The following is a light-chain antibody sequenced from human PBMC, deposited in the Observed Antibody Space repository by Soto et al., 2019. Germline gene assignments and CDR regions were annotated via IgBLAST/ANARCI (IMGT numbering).Light chain of an antibody. CDR2: DVN. CDR3: RSYGWSNAHV. Sequence: QPGLTHPPSSSVSPEQSFIISCTRTSSYFGGYNYVSWFHHYPGKSPKLLIHDVNKRPSGAPDRFSGYKSGNTAALTVSGLEAKDQPEYDWRSYGWSNAHVFGSGTXVT. CDR1: SSYFGGYNY. V-gene: IGLV2-8*01. J-gene: IGLJ1*01.